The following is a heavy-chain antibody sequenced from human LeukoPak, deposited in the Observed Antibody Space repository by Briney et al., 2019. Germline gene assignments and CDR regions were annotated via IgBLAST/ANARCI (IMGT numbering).Heavy chain of an antibody. J-gene: IGHJ4*02. CDR3: ARGSSNWPARFDY. CDR1: GDSISTYY. V-gene: IGHV4-59*01. CDR2: ISYSGST. D-gene: IGHD6-13*01. Sequence: PSETLSLTCTVSGDSISTYYWSWIRPPPGKGREWSGYISYSGSTNYNPSLKSRVTMSVDTSKNQFSVRLSSVTAADTAVYYCARGSSNWPARFDYWGQGTLVTVSS.